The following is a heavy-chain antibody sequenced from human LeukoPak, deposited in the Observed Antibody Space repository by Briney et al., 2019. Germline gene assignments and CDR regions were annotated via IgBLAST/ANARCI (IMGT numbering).Heavy chain of an antibody. CDR1: GFTFSSYG. D-gene: IGHD5-24*01. J-gene: IGHJ4*02. CDR3: ATGLSGDGYNSQLDY. CDR2: ISYDGSNK. V-gene: IGHV3-30*03. Sequence: GGSLRLSCAASGFTFSSYGMSWVRQAPGKGLEWVAVISYDGSNKYYADSVKGRFTISRDNSKNTLYLQMNSLRADDTAVYYCATGLSGDGYNSQLDYWGQGTLVTVSS.